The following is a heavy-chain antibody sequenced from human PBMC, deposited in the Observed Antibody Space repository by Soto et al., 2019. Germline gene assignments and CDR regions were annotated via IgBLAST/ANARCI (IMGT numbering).Heavy chain of an antibody. V-gene: IGHV3-30*03. Sequence: GWSMRLSCAASGVTFGSYGMHWVRQAQGKGLEWVAVISYDGSNKYYADSVKGRFTISRDNSKNTLYLQMNSLRAEDTAVYYCAIPQLKVQWLYFDYWGQGTLVTVSS. CDR3: AIPQLKVQWLYFDY. CDR1: GVTFGSYG. D-gene: IGHD6-19*01. CDR2: ISYDGSNK. J-gene: IGHJ4*02.